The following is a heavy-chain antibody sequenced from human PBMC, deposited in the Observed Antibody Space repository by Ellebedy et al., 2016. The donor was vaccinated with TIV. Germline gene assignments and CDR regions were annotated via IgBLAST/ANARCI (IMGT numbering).Heavy chain of an antibody. Sequence: GESLKISCKASGYDFTTYWILWVRQMPGNGLEWMGIIYPDDSDVRYSPSFQGQVTMSVDKSLTTAYLQWSSLKASDTAMYYCARLTSAGSYPDYWGLGALVTVSS. CDR2: IYPDDSDV. V-gene: IGHV5-51*01. CDR1: GYDFTTYW. CDR3: ARLTSAGSYPDY. D-gene: IGHD3-9*01. J-gene: IGHJ4*02.